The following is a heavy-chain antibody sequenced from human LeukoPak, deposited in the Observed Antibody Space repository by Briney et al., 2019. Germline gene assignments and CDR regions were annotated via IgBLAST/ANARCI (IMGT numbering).Heavy chain of an antibody. CDR3: ARRRPAHDAFDI. Sequence: NPSETLSLTCTVSGDSVSSYYWSWIRQPPGKGLEWIGYIYYSGTTNYNPSLKSRVTISVDTSKNQLSLKLSSVTAADTAVYYCARRRPAHDAFDIWGQGTLVTVSS. CDR2: IYYSGTT. J-gene: IGHJ3*02. D-gene: IGHD2-2*01. CDR1: GDSVSSYY. V-gene: IGHV4-59*02.